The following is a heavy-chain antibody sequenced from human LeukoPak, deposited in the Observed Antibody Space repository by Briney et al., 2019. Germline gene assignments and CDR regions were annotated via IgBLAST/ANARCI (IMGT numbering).Heavy chain of an antibody. CDR3: ARVGGDGLVLRSNWFDP. CDR1: GFTFSTYS. D-gene: IGHD2-21*02. CDR2: ITRGSDYI. J-gene: IGHJ5*02. V-gene: IGHV3-21*01. Sequence: GGSLRLSCAATGFTFSTYSMNWVRQAPGKGLEWVSSITRGSDYIYYADSVKGRFTISRDNAKNALYLQTNTLRAEDTAVYYCARVGGDGLVLRSNWFDPWGQGTLVTVSS.